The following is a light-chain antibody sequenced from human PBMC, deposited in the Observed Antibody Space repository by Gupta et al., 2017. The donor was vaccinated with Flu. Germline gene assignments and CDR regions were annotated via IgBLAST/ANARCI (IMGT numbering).Light chain of an antibody. Sequence: SVLTQPPSVSRAPGRRVTISCTGSSSNIGAGYDVHWYQQLPGTAPKLLIYGNSNRPSGVPDRFSGSKSGTSASLAITGLQAEDEADYYCQSYDSSLSGVVFGGGTKLTVL. CDR3: QSYDSSLSGVV. V-gene: IGLV1-40*01. J-gene: IGLJ2*01. CDR2: GNS. CDR1: SSNIGAGYD.